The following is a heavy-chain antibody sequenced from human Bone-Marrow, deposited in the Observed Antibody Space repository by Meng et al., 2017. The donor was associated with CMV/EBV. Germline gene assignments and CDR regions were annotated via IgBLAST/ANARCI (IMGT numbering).Heavy chain of an antibody. CDR1: GFPFSSYG. J-gene: IGHJ5*02. V-gene: IGHV3-30*03. CDR3: ATLSTS. Sequence: SLRRSCAASGFPFSSYGMHWVRQAPGKGLEWVAYISYDGSNKYYADSVKGRFTISRDNSKNTLFLQMNSLRIEDAAVYYCATLSTSWGQGALVTVSS. CDR2: ISYDGSNK. D-gene: IGHD2-2*01.